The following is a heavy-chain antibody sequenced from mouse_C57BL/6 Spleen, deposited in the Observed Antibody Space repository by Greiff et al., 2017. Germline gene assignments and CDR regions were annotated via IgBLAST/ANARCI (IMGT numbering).Heavy chain of an antibody. CDR2: INPNNGGT. J-gene: IGHJ1*03. Sequence: EVQLQQSGPELVKPGASVKISCKASGYTFTDYYMNWVKQSHGKSLEWIGDINPNNGGTSYNQKFKGKATLTVDKSSSTAYMELRSLTSEDSAVYYCARGELRNLWYFDVWGTGTTVTVSS. CDR3: ARGELRNLWYFDV. V-gene: IGHV1-26*01. CDR1: GYTFTDYY.